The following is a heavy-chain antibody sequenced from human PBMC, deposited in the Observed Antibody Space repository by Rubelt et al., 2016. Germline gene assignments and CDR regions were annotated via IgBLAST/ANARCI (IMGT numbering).Heavy chain of an antibody. Sequence: QVQLQESGPGLVKPSETLSLACTVSGDSSTAYSWSWIRQPPGKGLEWIGYIYPSGTTNYSPSLKSRITMSVDTAKNQFSLRLTSVTAADTAGYYCARGQGRDGYIHWGQGTLVTVSS. CDR2: IYPSGTT. CDR3: ARGQGRDGYIH. D-gene: IGHD5-24*01. CDR1: GDSSTAYS. J-gene: IGHJ4*02. V-gene: IGHV4-4*08.